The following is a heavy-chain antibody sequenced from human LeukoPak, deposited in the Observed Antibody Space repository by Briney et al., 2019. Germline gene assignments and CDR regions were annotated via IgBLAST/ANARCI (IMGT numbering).Heavy chain of an antibody. CDR2: INPNSGGT. D-gene: IGHD2-2*01. CDR1: GYTFTGYY. J-gene: IGHJ4*02. V-gene: IGHV1-2*02. Sequence: ASVKVSCKASGYTFTGYYMHWVRQATGQGLEWMGWINPNSGGTIYAQKFQGRVTMTRDTSISTVYMELSRLRSDDTAVYYCAKMHIVVVPAANFVTRTSPHSGDYWGQGTLVTASS. CDR3: AKMHIVVVPAANFVTRTSPHSGDY.